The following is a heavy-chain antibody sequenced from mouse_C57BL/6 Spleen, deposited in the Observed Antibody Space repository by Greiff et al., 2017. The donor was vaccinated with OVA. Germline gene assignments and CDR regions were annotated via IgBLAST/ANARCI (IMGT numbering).Heavy chain of an antibody. CDR2: IYPGSGNT. Sequence: VKLMESGAELVRPGASVKLSCKASGYTFTDYYINCVKQRPGQGLEWIARIYPGSGNTYYNEKFKGKATLTAEKSSSTAYMQLSSLTSEDYAVYFGARWGQLRPYYAMDYWGQGTSVTVSS. CDR3: ARWGQLRPYYAMDY. D-gene: IGHD3-2*02. V-gene: IGHV1-76*01. CDR1: GYTFTDYY. J-gene: IGHJ4*01.